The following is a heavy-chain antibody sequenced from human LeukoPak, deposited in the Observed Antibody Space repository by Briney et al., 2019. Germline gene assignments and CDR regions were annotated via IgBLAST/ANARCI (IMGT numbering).Heavy chain of an antibody. CDR3: ARDHGGYCSSISCYVPDFDY. D-gene: IGHD2-2*01. Sequence: ASVKVSCKASGYTFTSYGISWVRQAPGQGLEWMGWISAYNGNTNYAQKLQGRVTMTTDTSTSTAYMELRSLRSDDTAVYYCARDHGGYCSSISCYVPDFDYWGQGTLVTVSS. CDR1: GYTFTSYG. J-gene: IGHJ4*02. V-gene: IGHV1-18*01. CDR2: ISAYNGNT.